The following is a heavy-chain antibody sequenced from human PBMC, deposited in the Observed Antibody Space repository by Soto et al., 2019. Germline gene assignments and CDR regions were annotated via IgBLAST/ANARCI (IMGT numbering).Heavy chain of an antibody. J-gene: IGHJ4*02. V-gene: IGHV3-15*01. CDR3: TTDDPINRN. Sequence: GSLRLSCAASGFTISNAWMSWVRQAPGKGLEWVGRIKSKVDSATTDYAAPVKGRFSISRDDSRNTLYLQMNSLKIEDTAVYYCTTDDPINRNWGQGTQVTVSS. CDR2: IKSKVDSATT. CDR1: GFTISNAW.